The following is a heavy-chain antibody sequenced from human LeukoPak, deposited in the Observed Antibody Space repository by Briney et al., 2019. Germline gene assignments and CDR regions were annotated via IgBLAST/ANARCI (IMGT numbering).Heavy chain of an antibody. D-gene: IGHD3-10*01. V-gene: IGHV3-21*01. J-gene: IGHJ5*02. CDR2: ISSSSSYI. Sequence: GGSLRLSCAASGLSFSSYSMNWVRQAPGKGLEWVSAISSSSSYIYYADSVKGRFTISRDNAKNSLYLQMNSLRAEDTAVYYCARSGYYGSGVYNWFDPWGPGTLVTVSS. CDR3: ARSGYYGSGVYNWFDP. CDR1: GLSFSSYS.